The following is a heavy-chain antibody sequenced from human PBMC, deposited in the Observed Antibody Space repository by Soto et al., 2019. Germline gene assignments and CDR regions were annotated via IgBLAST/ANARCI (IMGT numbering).Heavy chain of an antibody. V-gene: IGHV4-39*01. CDR1: GGSISSSSYY. CDR2: IYYSGST. D-gene: IGHD2-15*01. CDR3: ARHKDIVVVVADTLGAFDI. Sequence: PSETLSLTCTVSGGSISSSSYYWGWIRQPPGKGLEWIGSIYYSGSTYYNPSLKSRVTISVDTSKNQFSLKLSSVTAADTAVYYCARHKDIVVVVADTLGAFDIWGQGTMVTVSS. J-gene: IGHJ3*02.